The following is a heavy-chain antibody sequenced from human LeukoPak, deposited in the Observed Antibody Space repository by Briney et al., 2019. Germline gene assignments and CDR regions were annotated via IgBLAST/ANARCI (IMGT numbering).Heavy chain of an antibody. CDR2: IIPIFGTA. J-gene: IGHJ4*02. CDR1: GGTFSSYA. Sequence: SVKVSCKASGGTFSSYAISWVRQAPGQGLEWMGGIIPIFGTANYAQKFQGRVTITADESTSTAYMELSSLRSEDTAVYYCARLGSYYDSSGYPHEWGQGTLVTVTS. V-gene: IGHV1-69*01. D-gene: IGHD3-22*01. CDR3: ARLGSYYDSSGYPHE.